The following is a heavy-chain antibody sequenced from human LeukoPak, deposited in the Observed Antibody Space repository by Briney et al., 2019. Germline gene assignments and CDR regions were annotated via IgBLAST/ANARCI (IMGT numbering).Heavy chain of an antibody. CDR2: IYASGSA. CDR1: GGSVSGHY. J-gene: IGHJ4*02. CDR3: AREAPGGSGWTYFDY. Sequence: SETLSLTCAVSGGSVSGHYWDWIRQPPGKGLEWIRYIYASGSANYHPSLKSRVTISLDTSENHVSLRLTSVTAEDTAVYYCAREAPGGSGWTYFDYWGQGSLVTVSS. V-gene: IGHV4-59*02. D-gene: IGHD6-19*01.